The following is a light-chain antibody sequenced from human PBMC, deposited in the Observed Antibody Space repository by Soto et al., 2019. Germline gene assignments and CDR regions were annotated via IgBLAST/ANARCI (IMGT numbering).Light chain of an antibody. Sequence: QAVVTQEPSLTVSPGGTVTLTCASSTGAVTSGYYPNWFQQKPGQAPRALIYITSNKHSWTPARFSGSLLGGKAALTLSGVQPEDEAEYYCLLYYGGYVVFGGGTKLTVL. J-gene: IGLJ2*01. CDR3: LLYYGGYVV. CDR1: TGAVTSGYY. V-gene: IGLV7-43*01. CDR2: ITS.